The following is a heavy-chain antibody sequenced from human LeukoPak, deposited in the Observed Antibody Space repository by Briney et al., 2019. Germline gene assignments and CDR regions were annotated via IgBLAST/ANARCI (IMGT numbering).Heavy chain of an antibody. CDR1: EFTFSSYA. D-gene: IGHD6-13*01. CDR2: ISYDGSNK. CDR3: ARDWAAAGTHYYYYGMDV. V-gene: IGHV3-30*04. Sequence: GGSLRISCAASEFTFSSYAMHWVRQAPGKGLEWVAVISYDGSNKYYADSVKGRFTISRDNSKNTLYLQMNSLRAEDTAVYYCARDWAAAGTHYYYYGMDVWGQGTTVTVSS. J-gene: IGHJ6*02.